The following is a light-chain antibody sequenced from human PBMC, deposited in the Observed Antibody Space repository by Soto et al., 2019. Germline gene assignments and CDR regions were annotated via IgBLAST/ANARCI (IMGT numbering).Light chain of an antibody. J-gene: IGKJ2*01. V-gene: IGKV4-1*01. CDR2: WAS. Sequence: DIVMTQSPDSLAVSLGERATINCKSSQSVLYSSNNKNYLAWYQQKPGQPPKLLIYWASTRESGVPDRFSGSGSWTDFTLTISSLQAEDGAVYYCQQYYSTPHTFGQGTKLEIK. CDR1: QSVLYSSNNKNY. CDR3: QQYYSTPHT.